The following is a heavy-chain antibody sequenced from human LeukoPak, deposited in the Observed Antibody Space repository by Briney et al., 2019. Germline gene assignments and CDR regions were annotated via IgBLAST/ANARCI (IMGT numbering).Heavy chain of an antibody. D-gene: IGHD4-17*01. V-gene: IGHV3-30*04. CDR2: ISYDGSNK. J-gene: IGHJ3*02. CDR3: AKDYGERYSDAFDI. CDR1: GFTFSTYA. Sequence: PGRSLRLSCTASGFTFSTYAMHWVRQAPGKGLEWVAVISYDGSNKYYADSVKGRFTISRDNSKNTLYLQMNSLRAEDTAVYYCAKDYGERYSDAFDIWGQGTMVTVSS.